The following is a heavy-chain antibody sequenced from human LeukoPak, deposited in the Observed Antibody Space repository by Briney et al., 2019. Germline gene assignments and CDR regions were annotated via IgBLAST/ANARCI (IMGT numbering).Heavy chain of an antibody. Sequence: NPSETLSLTCTVSGGSISSYYWSWIRQPAGKGLEWIGRIYTSGSTNYNPSLKSRVTMSVDTSKNQFSLKLSSVTAADTAVYYCAREVAVAPGYYYYMDVWGKGTTVTISS. CDR3: AREVAVAPGYYYYMDV. V-gene: IGHV4-4*07. CDR1: GGSISSYY. CDR2: IYTSGST. D-gene: IGHD6-19*01. J-gene: IGHJ6*03.